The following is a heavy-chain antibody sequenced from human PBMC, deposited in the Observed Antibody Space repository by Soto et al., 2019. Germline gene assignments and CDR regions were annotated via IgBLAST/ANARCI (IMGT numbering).Heavy chain of an antibody. J-gene: IGHJ4*02. CDR2: MSGSSSTT. CDR1: GLTFSNYA. V-gene: IGHV3-23*01. D-gene: IGHD1-7*01. Sequence: EVRLLESGGGLVKPGGSLRLSCATSGLTFSNYAMSWVRQAPGGGLEWVSSMSGSSSTTYYADSVRGRFTISRDRSKNTLYLQMSSLRAEDTALYYCGKNQERELPRVIDFWGQGTLVTVSS. CDR3: GKNQERELPRVIDF.